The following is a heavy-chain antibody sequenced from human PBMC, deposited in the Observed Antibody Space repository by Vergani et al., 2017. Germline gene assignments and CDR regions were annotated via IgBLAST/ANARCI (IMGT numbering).Heavy chain of an antibody. D-gene: IGHD6-13*01. J-gene: IGHJ3*02. CDR1: GFTFSSYA. CDR3: AKDIAAAVDAFDI. CDR2: ISGDGGST. V-gene: IGHV3-43*02. Sequence: EVQLLESGGGLVQPGGSLRLSCAASGFTFSSYAMSWVRQAPGKGLEWVSLISGDGGSTYYADSVKGRFTISRDNSKNALYLQMNSLRTEDTALYYCAKDIAAAVDAFDIWGQGTMVTVSS.